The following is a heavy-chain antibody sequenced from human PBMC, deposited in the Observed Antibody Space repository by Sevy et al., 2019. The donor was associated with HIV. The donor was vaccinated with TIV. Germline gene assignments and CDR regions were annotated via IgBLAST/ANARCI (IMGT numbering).Heavy chain of an antibody. J-gene: IGHJ5*02. CDR1: GGSFSGYY. V-gene: IGHV4-34*01. D-gene: IGHD3-16*02. CDR3: AREKYVWGSYRYRSNWFDP. CDR2: INHSGST. Sequence: SETLSFTCAVYGGSFSGYYWSWIRQPPGKGLEWIGEINHSGSTNYNPSLKSRVTISVDTSKNQFSLKLSSVTAADTAVYYCAREKYVWGSYRYRSNWFDPRGQGTLVTVSS.